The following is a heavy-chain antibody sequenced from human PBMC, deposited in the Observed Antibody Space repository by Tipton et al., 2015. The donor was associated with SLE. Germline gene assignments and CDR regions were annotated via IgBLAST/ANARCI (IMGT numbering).Heavy chain of an antibody. J-gene: IGHJ4*02. Sequence: SLRLSCAASGFTFSSIWMSWVRQAPGKGLEWVANINQEGSDKYYVDSVKGRFTISRDNAQKSLYLQMNSLRADDTAVYYCARDVGKGWFDYWGQGTLVTVSP. CDR2: INQEGSDK. V-gene: IGHV3-7*01. CDR1: GFTFSSIW. D-gene: IGHD6-19*01. CDR3: ARDVGKGWFDY.